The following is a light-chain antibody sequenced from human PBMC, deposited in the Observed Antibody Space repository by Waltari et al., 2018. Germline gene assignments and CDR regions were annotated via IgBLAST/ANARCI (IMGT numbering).Light chain of an antibody. V-gene: IGLV2-23*03. J-gene: IGLJ2*01. Sequence: QSALTQPASVSGSPGQSITISCTGTRSDVGSYNLVSGYQQHPGKAPKLMIYEGSKRPSGVSNRLSGSKSGNTASLTISGLQAEDEADYYCYSYAGSNTFVFGGGTKLTVL. CDR3: YSYAGSNTFV. CDR2: EGS. CDR1: RSDVGSYNL.